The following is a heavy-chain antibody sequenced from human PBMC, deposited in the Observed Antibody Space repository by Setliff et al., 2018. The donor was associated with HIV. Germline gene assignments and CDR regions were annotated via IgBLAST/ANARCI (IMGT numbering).Heavy chain of an antibody. V-gene: IGHV1-18*01. CDR1: GYTFSRYG. Sequence: ASVKVSCKTSGYTFSRYGFSWVRQAPGQGLEWRGWISAYNRNTNYAQKCQGRVTMTTDTSASTGYMELRSLRSDDTAVYYCARAYYHDSSGYQGFDYWGQGTLVTVSS. D-gene: IGHD3-22*01. CDR2: ISAYNRNT. CDR3: ARAYYHDSSGYQGFDY. J-gene: IGHJ4*02.